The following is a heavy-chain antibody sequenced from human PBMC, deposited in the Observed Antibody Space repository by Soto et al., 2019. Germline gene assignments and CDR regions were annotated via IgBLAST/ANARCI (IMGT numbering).Heavy chain of an antibody. CDR1: GFTFSDHY. Sequence: EVQLVESGGGLVQPGGSLRLSCAASGFTFSDHYMDWVRQAPGKGLEWVGRTRNKANSYTTEYAASVKGRFTISRDDSKNSLYLQMNSLKTEDTAVYYCARGRARYSYGYDLWGQGTLVTVSS. V-gene: IGHV3-72*01. CDR3: ARGRARYSYGYDL. D-gene: IGHD5-18*01. CDR2: TRNKANSYTT. J-gene: IGHJ4*02.